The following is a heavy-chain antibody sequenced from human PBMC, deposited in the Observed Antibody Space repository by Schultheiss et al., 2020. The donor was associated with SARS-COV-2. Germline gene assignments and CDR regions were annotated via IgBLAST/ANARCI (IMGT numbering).Heavy chain of an antibody. CDR2: INHSGST. D-gene: IGHD4-23*01. V-gene: IGHV4-4*02. CDR1: GGSISSSNW. J-gene: IGHJ6*02. CDR3: ARVNIYGGNSVYYYYGMDV. Sequence: SETLSLNCAVSGGSISSSNWWSWVRQPPGKGLEWIGEINHSGSTNYNPSLKSRVTISVDTSKNQFSLKLSSVTAADTAVYYCARVNIYGGNSVYYYYGMDVWGQGTTVTVAS.